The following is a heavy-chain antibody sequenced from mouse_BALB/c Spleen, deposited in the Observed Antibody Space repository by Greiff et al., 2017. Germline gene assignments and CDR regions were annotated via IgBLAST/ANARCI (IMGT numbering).Heavy chain of an antibody. CDR1: GFSLSTYGIG. D-gene: IGHD2-14*01. CDR2: IWWNDNK. J-gene: IGHJ1*01. CDR3: ARIAGYRYDWYFDV. V-gene: IGHV8-11*01. Sequence: QVTLKVSGPGILQPSQTLSLTCSFSGFSLSTYGIGVGWIRQPSGKGLEWLAHIWWNDNKYYNTALKSRLTISKDTSNNQVFLKIASVDTADTATYYCARIAGYRYDWYFDVWGAGTTVTVSS.